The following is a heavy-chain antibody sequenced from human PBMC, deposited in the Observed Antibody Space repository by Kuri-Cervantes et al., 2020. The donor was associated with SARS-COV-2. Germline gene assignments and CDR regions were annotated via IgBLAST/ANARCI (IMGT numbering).Heavy chain of an antibody. CDR2: IYYSGST. CDR1: DGSIRSSRYY. J-gene: IGHJ4*02. D-gene: IGHD4-23*01. CDR3: ARFSVVTARFDY. V-gene: IGHV4-39*07. Sequence: SETLSLTCSVSDGSIRSSRYYWGWIRQPPGKGLEWIGTIYYSGSTYYNPSLRSRVTISADTSKNQYSLKLSSVTAADTAVYYCARFSVVTARFDYWGQGTLVTVSS.